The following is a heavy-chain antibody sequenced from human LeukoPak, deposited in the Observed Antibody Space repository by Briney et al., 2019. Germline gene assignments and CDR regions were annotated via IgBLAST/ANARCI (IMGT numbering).Heavy chain of an antibody. CDR3: ARDLEGDYVGFDY. Sequence: PGGSLRLSCAASAFTFSSYGMHWVRQAPGKGLEWVAVISYDGSNKYYADSVKGRFTISRDNSKNTLYLQMNSLRAEDTAVYYCARDLEGDYVGFDYWGQGTLVTVSS. CDR1: AFTFSSYG. CDR2: ISYDGSNK. J-gene: IGHJ4*02. D-gene: IGHD4-17*01. V-gene: IGHV3-30*19.